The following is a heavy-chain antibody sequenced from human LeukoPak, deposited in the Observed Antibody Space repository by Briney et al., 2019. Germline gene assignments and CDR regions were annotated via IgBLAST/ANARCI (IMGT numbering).Heavy chain of an antibody. V-gene: IGHV3-33*01. CDR2: IWYDGSNK. CDR1: GFTFSSYG. D-gene: IGHD3-22*01. Sequence: PGGSLRLSCAASGFTFSSYGMHWVSQAPGKGLEWVAVIWYDGSNKYYADSVKGRFTISRDNSKNTLYLQMNSLRAEDTAVYYCARDQDVSSSGPDYWGQGTLVTVSS. J-gene: IGHJ4*02. CDR3: ARDQDVSSSGPDY.